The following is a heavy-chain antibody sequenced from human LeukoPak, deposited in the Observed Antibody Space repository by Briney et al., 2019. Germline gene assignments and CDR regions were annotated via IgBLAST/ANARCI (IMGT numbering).Heavy chain of an antibody. J-gene: IGHJ4*02. V-gene: IGHV1-8*01. CDR3: ARGRGSSGWLSRAAGYYFDY. CDR2: MNPNSGNT. Sequence: RASVKVSCKASGYTFTSYDINWVRQATGQGLEWMGWMNPNSGNTGYAQKFQGRVTMTSNTSISTAYMELSSLRSEDTAVYYCARGRGSSGWLSRAAGYYFDYWGQGTLVTVSS. D-gene: IGHD6-19*01. CDR1: GYTFTSYD.